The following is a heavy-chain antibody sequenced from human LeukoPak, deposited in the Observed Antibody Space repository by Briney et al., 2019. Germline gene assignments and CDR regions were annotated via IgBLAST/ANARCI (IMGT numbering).Heavy chain of an antibody. D-gene: IGHD5-18*01. CDR1: GYTFTTYA. Sequence: ASVKVSCKTSGYTFTTYAISWVRQAPGQGLEWMGWINTNTGNPTYAQGFFTGRYVFSLDTSVNTAYLQITGLKADDTAVYYCGRDPKLGIRGYTYGYIDFWGQGTLLTVAS. V-gene: IGHV7-4-1*02. CDR3: GRDPKLGIRGYTYGYIDF. CDR2: INTNTGNP. J-gene: IGHJ4*02.